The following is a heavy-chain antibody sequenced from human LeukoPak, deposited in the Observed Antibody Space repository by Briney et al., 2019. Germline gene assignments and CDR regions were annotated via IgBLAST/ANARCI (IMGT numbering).Heavy chain of an antibody. V-gene: IGHV1-46*01. CDR1: GYTFTSYY. D-gene: IGHD3-22*01. Sequence: ASAKVSCKASGYTFTSYYMHWVRQAPGQGLEWMGIINPSGGSTSYAQKFQGRVTMTRDMSTSTVYMELSSLRSEDTAVYYCARRDYDSSSYYPIGAFDIWGQGTIVTESS. J-gene: IGHJ3*02. CDR2: INPSGGST. CDR3: ARRDYDSSSYYPIGAFDI.